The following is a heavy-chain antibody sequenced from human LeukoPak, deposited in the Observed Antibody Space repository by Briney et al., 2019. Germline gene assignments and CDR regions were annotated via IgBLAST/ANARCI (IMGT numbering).Heavy chain of an antibody. CDR1: GGSISSGDYY. D-gene: IGHD2-2*01. V-gene: IGHV4-30-4*01. Sequence: SETLFLTCTVSGGSISSGDYYWSWIRQPPGKGLEWIGYIYYSGSAYYNPSLKSRVTISVDTSKNQFSLKLSSVTAADTAVYYCARFVVVPASLYYFDYWGQGTLVTVSS. J-gene: IGHJ4*02. CDR2: IYYSGSA. CDR3: ARFVVVPASLYYFDY.